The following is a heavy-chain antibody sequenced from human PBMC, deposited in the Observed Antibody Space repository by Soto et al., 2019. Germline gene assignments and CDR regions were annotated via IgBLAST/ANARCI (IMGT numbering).Heavy chain of an antibody. V-gene: IGHV4-39*01. Sequence: SETLSLTCSVSGGYITGSSFSWGWIRQSPGTGLQWIGSLSYSGSTYYNPSLKGRVAISADTSKNAFSLELKLMTAADTATYFCARGLRWTRTFDFWGRGTLVTVSS. CDR2: LSYSGST. D-gene: IGHD3-16*01. CDR1: GGYITGSSFS. CDR3: ARGLRWTRTFDF. J-gene: IGHJ4*02.